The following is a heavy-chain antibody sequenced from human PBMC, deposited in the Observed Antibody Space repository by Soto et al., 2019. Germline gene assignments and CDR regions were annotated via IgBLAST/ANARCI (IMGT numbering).Heavy chain of an antibody. CDR1: GGSISSYY. J-gene: IGHJ6*01. CDR2: IYYSGST. V-gene: IGHV4-59*13. CDR3: ARDHITMVRGFYYYYGMDV. D-gene: IGHD3-10*01. Sequence: PSETLSLTCTVSGGSISSYYWSWIRQPPGKGLEWIGYIYYSGSTNYNPSLKSRVTISVDTSKNQFSLKLSSVTAADTAVYYCARDHITMVRGFYYYYGMDVWGQGTTVIGSS.